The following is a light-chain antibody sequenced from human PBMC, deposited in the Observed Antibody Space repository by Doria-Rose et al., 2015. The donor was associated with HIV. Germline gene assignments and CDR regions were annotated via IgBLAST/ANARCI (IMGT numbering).Light chain of an antibody. CDR1: QIVTSS. J-gene: IGKJ4*01. CDR2: DAS. Sequence: TQSPVTLSLYPGERAAVSCRASQIVTSSLVWYQQRSGQPPRLLIYDASNRATGVPARFSGSGSGTDFTLTISSLEPEDSAVYYCQQRATPLTFGGGTKVEIK. CDR3: QQRATPLT. V-gene: IGKV3-11*01.